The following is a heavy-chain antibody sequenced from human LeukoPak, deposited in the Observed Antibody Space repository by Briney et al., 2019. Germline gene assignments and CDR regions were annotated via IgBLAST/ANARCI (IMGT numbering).Heavy chain of an antibody. CDR2: IKQDGSEK. Sequence: PGGSLRLSCAASGFTFSSYWMSWVRQAPGEGLEWVANIKQDGSEKYYVDSVKGRFTISRDNAKNSLYLQMNSLRAEDTAVYYCARVDPTVTHDAFDIWGQGTMVTVSS. CDR1: GFTFSSYW. CDR3: ARVDPTVTHDAFDI. D-gene: IGHD4-17*01. V-gene: IGHV3-7*01. J-gene: IGHJ3*02.